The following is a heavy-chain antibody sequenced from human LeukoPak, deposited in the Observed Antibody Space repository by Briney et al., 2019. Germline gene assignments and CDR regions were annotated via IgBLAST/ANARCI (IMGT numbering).Heavy chain of an antibody. D-gene: IGHD3-9*01. CDR3: ARAGTYPRTYYDILTGADPPYFDY. J-gene: IGHJ4*02. CDR2: ISAYNGNT. V-gene: IGHV1-18*01. CDR1: GYTFTSYG. Sequence: GASVKVSCKASGYTFTSYGISWVRQAPGQGLEWMGWISAYNGNTNYAQKLQGRVTMTTDTSTSTAYMELRSLRSDDTAVYYCARAGTYPRTYYDILTGADPPYFDYWGQGTLVTVSS.